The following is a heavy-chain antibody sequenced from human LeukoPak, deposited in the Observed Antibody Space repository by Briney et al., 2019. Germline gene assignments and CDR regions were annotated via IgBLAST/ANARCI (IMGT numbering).Heavy chain of an antibody. V-gene: IGHV3-53*01. CDR1: GFTFGDYA. Sequence: GGSLRLSCTASGFTFGDYAMSWLRQAPGKGLEWVSVIYSGGSTYYADSVKGRFTISRDNSKNTLYLQMNSLRAEDTAVYYCARGLSYCGGDCYPGVSDYWGQGTLVTVSS. D-gene: IGHD2-21*02. CDR3: ARGLSYCGGDCYPGVSDY. J-gene: IGHJ4*02. CDR2: IYSGGST.